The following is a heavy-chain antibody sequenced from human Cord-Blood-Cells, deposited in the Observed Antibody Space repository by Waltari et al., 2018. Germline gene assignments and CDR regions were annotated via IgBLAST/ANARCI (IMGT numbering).Heavy chain of an antibody. J-gene: IGHJ4*02. CDR1: GGSTSSSSYY. CDR2: IYYSGST. Sequence: QLQLQESGPGLVKCSEALSLTGTVPGGSTSSSSYYSGWLRQPPGKGLEWIGSIYYSGSTYYNPSLKSRVTISVDTSKNQFSLKLSSVTAADTAVYYCASVRFLEWLLYYWGQGTLVTVSS. D-gene: IGHD3-3*01. V-gene: IGHV4-39*01. CDR3: ASVRFLEWLLYY.